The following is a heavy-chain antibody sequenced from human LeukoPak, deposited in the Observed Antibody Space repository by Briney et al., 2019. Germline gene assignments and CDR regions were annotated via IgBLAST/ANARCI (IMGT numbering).Heavy chain of an antibody. CDR3: ARSPGVTIYFDY. CDR1: GGTFSSYA. D-gene: IGHD3-10*01. Sequence: ASVKVSRKASGGTFSSYAISWVRQAPGQGLEWMGRIIPIFGTANYAQKFQGRVTITTDESTSTAYMELSSLRSEDTAVYYCARSPGVTIYFDYWGQGTLVTVSS. V-gene: IGHV1-69*05. J-gene: IGHJ4*02. CDR2: IIPIFGTA.